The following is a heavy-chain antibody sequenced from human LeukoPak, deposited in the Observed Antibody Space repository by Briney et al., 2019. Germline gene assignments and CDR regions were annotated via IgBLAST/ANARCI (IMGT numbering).Heavy chain of an antibody. J-gene: IGHJ4*02. CDR3: ARGGLKDGYNESNFDY. CDR1: GGSISGYY. CDR2: INHSGST. D-gene: IGHD5-24*01. V-gene: IGHV4-34*01. Sequence: PSETLSLTCTVSGGSISGYYWSWIRQPPGKGLEWIGEINHSGSTNYNPSLKSRVTISVDTSKNQFSLKLSSVTAADTAVYYCARGGLKDGYNESNFDYWGQGTLVTVSS.